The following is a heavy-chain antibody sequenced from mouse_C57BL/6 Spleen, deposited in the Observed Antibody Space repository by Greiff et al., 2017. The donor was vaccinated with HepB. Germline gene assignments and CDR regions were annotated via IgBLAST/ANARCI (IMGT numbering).Heavy chain of an antibody. D-gene: IGHD2-2*01. J-gene: IGHJ1*03. CDR1: GYSITSGYD. V-gene: IGHV3-1*01. Sequence: EVQLKESGPGMVKPSQSLSLTCTVTGYSITSGYDWHWIRHFPGNKLEWMGYISYSGSTNYNPSLKSRISITHDTSKNHFFLKLNSVTTEDTATYYCARAYGYDWYFDVWGTGTTVTVSS. CDR3: ARAYGYDWYFDV. CDR2: ISYSGST.